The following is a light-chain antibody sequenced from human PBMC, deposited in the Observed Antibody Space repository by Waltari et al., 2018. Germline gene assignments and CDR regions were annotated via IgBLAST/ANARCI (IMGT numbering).Light chain of an antibody. CDR3: SSYRGDYNWV. CDR1: RSDVGGHNR. CDR2: EVG. J-gene: IGLJ2*01. Sequence: QSALTQPPSAPGSPGQSVTISCTGTRSDVGGHNRVSWYQQSPVTAPKLIIYEVGKRPSGVPGRFSGSRSGNTASLTVSGLQADDESVYYCSSYRGDYNWVFGGGTKLTVL. V-gene: IGLV2-8*01.